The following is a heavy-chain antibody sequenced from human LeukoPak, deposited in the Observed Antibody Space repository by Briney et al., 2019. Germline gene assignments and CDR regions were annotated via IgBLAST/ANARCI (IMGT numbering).Heavy chain of an antibody. Sequence: SVTLSLTCTVSGYSISSGCYWGWIRQPPGKGLEWIGNIYHSGTTYYNPSLKSRVTISVDTSKNQFSLELGSVTAADTAVYYCARQPARLPLDYWGQGTLVTVSS. CDR1: GYSISSGCY. CDR3: ARQPARLPLDY. CDR2: IYHSGTT. D-gene: IGHD5-12*01. J-gene: IGHJ4*02. V-gene: IGHV4-38-2*02.